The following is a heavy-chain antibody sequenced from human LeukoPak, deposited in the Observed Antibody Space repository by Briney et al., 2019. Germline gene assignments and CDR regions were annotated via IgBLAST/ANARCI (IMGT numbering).Heavy chain of an antibody. J-gene: IGHJ5*02. CDR3: ARDTAMVTGWFDP. D-gene: IGHD5-18*01. CDR2: IIPIFGTA. V-gene: IGHV1-69*13. Sequence: GASVKVSCKASGGTFSSYAISWVRQAPGQGLEWMGGIIPIFGTANYAQKFQGRVTITADESTSTAYMELSSLRSEDTAVYYGARDTAMVTGWFDPWGQGTLVTVSS. CDR1: GGTFSSYA.